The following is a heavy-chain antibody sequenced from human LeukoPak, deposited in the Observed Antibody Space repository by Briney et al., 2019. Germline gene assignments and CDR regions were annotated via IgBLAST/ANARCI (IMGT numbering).Heavy chain of an antibody. CDR3: ARSRGQQLEFDY. J-gene: IGHJ4*02. D-gene: IGHD6-13*01. CDR2: IYYSGST. Sequence: SETLSLTRTVSGGSISSYFWSWIRRPPGKELEWIGYIYYSGSTNYNPSLKSRVTISVDTSKNQFSLKLSSVTAADTAVYYCARSRGQQLEFDYWGQGTLVTVSS. CDR1: GGSISSYF. V-gene: IGHV4-59*01.